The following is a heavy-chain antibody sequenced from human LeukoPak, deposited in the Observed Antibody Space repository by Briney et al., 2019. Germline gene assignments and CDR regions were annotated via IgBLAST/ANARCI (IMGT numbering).Heavy chain of an antibody. Sequence: GGSLRLSCAASGFTFSNYALSWVRQAPGKGLEWVSAIHYSGGSTYYADSVKGRFTISRDNSKNPLYLQMNSLRAEDTAVYYCAKGIREVDMSYDYWGQGALVTVSS. J-gene: IGHJ4*02. CDR1: GFTFSNYA. D-gene: IGHD5-24*01. CDR2: IHYSGGST. CDR3: AKGIREVDMSYDY. V-gene: IGHV3-23*01.